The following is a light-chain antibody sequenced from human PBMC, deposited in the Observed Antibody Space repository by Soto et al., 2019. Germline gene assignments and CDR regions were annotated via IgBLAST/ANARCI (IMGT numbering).Light chain of an antibody. J-gene: IGKJ4*01. CDR3: QQHGTSPI. V-gene: IGKV3-20*01. Sequence: EVVLTQSPGTLSLSPGERATLSCRASQAVSSILLAWYQQKPGQAPRLLIYGASSRATGIPDRVSGSGSGTDFTLNVSRLEPEDFEVYYCQQHGTSPIFGGGTKVEIK. CDR1: QAVSSIL. CDR2: GAS.